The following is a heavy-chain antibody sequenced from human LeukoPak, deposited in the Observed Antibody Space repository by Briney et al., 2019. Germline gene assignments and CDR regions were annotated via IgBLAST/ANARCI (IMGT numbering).Heavy chain of an antibody. D-gene: IGHD3-10*01. CDR2: ILYDGSNK. Sequence: GGSLRLSCAASGFTFSSYPMNWVRQAPGKGLEWVGVILYDGSNKYYADSVKGRFTISRDNSENTVYLEMNSLRAEDTAVYYCARNYGSGPFDYWGQGTLVTVSS. CDR3: ARNYGSGPFDY. CDR1: GFTFSSYP. J-gene: IGHJ4*02. V-gene: IGHV3-30*01.